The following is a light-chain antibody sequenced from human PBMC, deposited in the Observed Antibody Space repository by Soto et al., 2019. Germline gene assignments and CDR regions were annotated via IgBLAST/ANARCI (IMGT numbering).Light chain of an antibody. Sequence: EIVMTQSPATLSVSPGERATLSCRASQGVRGKLAWYQLKPGQPPRLLIYGASIRATGVPARFSGSGSETDFTLTISSLQSEDFALYYCQQSFSTPRTFGQGTKVEIK. CDR1: QGVRGK. CDR2: GAS. V-gene: IGKV3-15*01. J-gene: IGKJ1*01. CDR3: QQSFSTPRT.